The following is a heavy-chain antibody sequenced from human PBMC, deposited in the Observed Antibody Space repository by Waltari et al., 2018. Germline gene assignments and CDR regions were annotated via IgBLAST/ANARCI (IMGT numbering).Heavy chain of an antibody. CDR2: ISYDVTHK. V-gene: IGHV3-30*18. CDR1: GFPFTDYG. D-gene: IGHD4-4*01. J-gene: IGHJ6*02. Sequence: QVQLVESGGGVVQAGRSMRLSCAASGFPFTDYGLHWVRQAPGKGLEWVAVISYDVTHKIYADSVKGRFTISRDNSKNTLFLHMSGLRAEDSGVYYCAKADDYTYYYGMDVWGQGTTVTVS. CDR3: AKADDYTYYYGMDV.